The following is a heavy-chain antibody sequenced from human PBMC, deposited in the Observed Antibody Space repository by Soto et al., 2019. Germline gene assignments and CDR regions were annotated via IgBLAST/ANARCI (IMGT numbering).Heavy chain of an antibody. CDR1: GFTFSSYA. J-gene: IGHJ6*02. V-gene: IGHV3-30-3*01. CDR2: ISYDGSNK. D-gene: IGHD2-2*01. CDR3: ARDPAEGDAICYDGYYYYYGRDV. Sequence: QVQLVESGGGVVQPGRSLRLSCAASGFTFSSYAMHWVRQAPGKGLAWVAVISYDGSNKYYADSVKGRFNISRDNSKNTLYLQMNSLRAGDTGVYYCARDPAEGDAICYDGYYYYYGRDVWGRGTTVTVSS.